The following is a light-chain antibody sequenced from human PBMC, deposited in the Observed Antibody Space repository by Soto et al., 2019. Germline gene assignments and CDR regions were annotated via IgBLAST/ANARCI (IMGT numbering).Light chain of an antibody. CDR1: SSNIGNNY. CDR3: GTWDSSLSAL. Sequence: QSVLTQPPSVSAAPGQKVTISCSGISSNIGNNYVPWYQQLPGTAPKLLIYDNNKRPSGIPDRFSGSKSGTSATLGITGLQTGDEADYYCGTWDSSLSALFGGGTKLTVL. V-gene: IGLV1-51*01. CDR2: DNN. J-gene: IGLJ2*01.